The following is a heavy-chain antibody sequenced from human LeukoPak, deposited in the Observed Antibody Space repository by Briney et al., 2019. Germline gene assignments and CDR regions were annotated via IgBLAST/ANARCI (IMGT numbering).Heavy chain of an antibody. CDR2: IYYSGST. D-gene: IGHD7-27*01. V-gene: IGHV4-31*03. Sequence: SETLSLTCPVSGGSISSGGYYWSWIRQHPGKGLEWIGYIYYSGSTYYNPSLKSRVTISVDTSKNQFSLKLSSVTAADTAVYYCARDGAVTGDLSWGQGTLVTVSS. J-gene: IGHJ4*02. CDR1: GGSISSGGYY. CDR3: ARDGAVTGDLS.